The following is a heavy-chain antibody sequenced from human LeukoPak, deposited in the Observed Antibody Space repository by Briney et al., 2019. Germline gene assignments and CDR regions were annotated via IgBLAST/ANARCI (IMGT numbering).Heavy chain of an antibody. Sequence: GGSLRLSCAASGSTLSSSWMHWVRHVPGRGLVWVSRISSGGGSRDYADSVKGRFTISRDNAKTTLYLQMNSLRPEDTAVYYCARDSGTQGPYYYGLDVWGQGTTVTVSS. D-gene: IGHD1-7*01. CDR2: ISSGGGSR. CDR3: ARDSGTQGPYYYGLDV. J-gene: IGHJ6*02. CDR1: GSTLSSSW. V-gene: IGHV3-74*01.